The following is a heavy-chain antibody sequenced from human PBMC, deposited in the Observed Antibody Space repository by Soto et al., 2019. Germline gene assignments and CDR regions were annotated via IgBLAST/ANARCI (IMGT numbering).Heavy chain of an antibody. CDR2: IYYSGST. V-gene: IGHV4-59*08. CDR1: GGSISSYY. J-gene: IGHJ6*03. Sequence: PSETLSLTCTVSGGSISSYYWSWIRQPPGKGLEWIGYIYYSGSTNYNPSLKSRVTISVDTSKNQFSLKLSSVTAADTAVYYCARQGRDYYYYYMDVWGKGTTVTVSS. CDR3: ARQGRDYYYYYMDV.